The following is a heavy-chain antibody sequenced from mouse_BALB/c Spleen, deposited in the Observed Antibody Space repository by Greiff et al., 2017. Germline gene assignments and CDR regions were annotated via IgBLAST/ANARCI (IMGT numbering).Heavy chain of an antibody. CDR1: GFSLSRYS. D-gene: IGHD2-1*01. CDR3: ASPLYGNPAMDY. J-gene: IGHJ4*01. V-gene: IGHV2-6-4*01. CDR2: IWGGGST. Sequence: VKLVESGPGLVAPSQSLSITCTVSGFSLSRYSVHWVRQPPGKGLEWLGMIWGGGSTDYNSALKSRLSISKDNSKSQVFLKMNSLQTDDTAMYYCASPLYGNPAMDYWGQGTSVTVSS.